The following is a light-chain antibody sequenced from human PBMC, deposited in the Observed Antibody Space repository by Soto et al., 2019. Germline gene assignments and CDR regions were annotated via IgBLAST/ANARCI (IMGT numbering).Light chain of an antibody. CDR2: DVS. Sequence: QSALTQPASVSGSLGQSITISCTGTSSDIGAYNHVSWYQQHPGRAPKLMIYDVSNRPSGVSNRFSGSKSGNTASLTISGLQAEDEADYYCSSYTTTSTLYVFGIGNKVTVL. J-gene: IGLJ1*01. CDR3: SSYTTTSTLYV. V-gene: IGLV2-14*01. CDR1: SSDIGAYNH.